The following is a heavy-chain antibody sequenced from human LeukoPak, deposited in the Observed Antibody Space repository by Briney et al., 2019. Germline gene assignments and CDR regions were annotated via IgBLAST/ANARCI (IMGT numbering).Heavy chain of an antibody. CDR1: GFSFSSYS. V-gene: IGHV3-21*01. CDR2: ISGGRSFI. D-gene: IGHD3-10*01. J-gene: IGHJ5*01. Sequence: GGSLRLSCAASGFSFSSYSINWVRQAPGKGLEWVSSISGGRSFISYADSVKGRFIISRDNAKNSLSLQMNSLRVEDTAVYYCAREDYGSGSYLNWFDSWGQGTLVTVSS. CDR3: AREDYGSGSYLNWFDS.